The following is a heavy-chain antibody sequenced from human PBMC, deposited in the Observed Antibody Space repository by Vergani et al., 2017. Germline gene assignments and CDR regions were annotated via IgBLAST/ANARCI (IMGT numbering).Heavy chain of an antibody. V-gene: IGHV4-59*01. Sequence: QVQLQESGPGLVKPSETLSLTCTASGGSISSYYWSWLRQPPGKGLEWIGYIYYSGSTNYNPSLKSRVTISVDTSKNQFSLKLSSVTAADTAVYYCARGLETGIAARYYYMDVWGKGTTVTVSS. D-gene: IGHD6-6*01. J-gene: IGHJ6*03. CDR2: IYYSGST. CDR1: GGSISSYY. CDR3: ARGLETGIAARYYYMDV.